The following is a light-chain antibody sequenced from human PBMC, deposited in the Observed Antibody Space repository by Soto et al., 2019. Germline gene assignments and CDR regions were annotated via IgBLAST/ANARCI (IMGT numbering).Light chain of an antibody. Sequence: QSVLTQPPSASGSPGQSVAISCTGTASDIGGYTFVSWYQQHPGKAPKLLIYDVNKRPSGVPDRFSGSKSGNTASLTVSGLQADDEADYYCSAHGGANPYVFGTGTKLTVL. CDR2: DVN. V-gene: IGLV2-8*01. J-gene: IGLJ1*01. CDR1: ASDIGGYTF. CDR3: SAHGGANPYV.